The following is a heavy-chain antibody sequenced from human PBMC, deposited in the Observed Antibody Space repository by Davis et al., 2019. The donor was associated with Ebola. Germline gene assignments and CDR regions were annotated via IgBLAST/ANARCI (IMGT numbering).Heavy chain of an antibody. Sequence: SETLSLTCSVSGASISSYYWRWIRQAPGKGLEWIGFRYNRGSTNHNPSLQSRVIISIDTANKQISLKLSSVTAADTAVYYCAREDRYFDWSTPVWYFDYWGQGTLVTVSS. V-gene: IGHV4-59*12. CDR1: GASISSYY. J-gene: IGHJ4*02. D-gene: IGHD3-9*01. CDR2: RYNRGST. CDR3: AREDRYFDWSTPVWYFDY.